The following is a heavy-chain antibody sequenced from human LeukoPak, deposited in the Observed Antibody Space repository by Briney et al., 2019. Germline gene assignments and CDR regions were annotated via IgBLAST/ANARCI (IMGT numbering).Heavy chain of an antibody. D-gene: IGHD3-10*01. V-gene: IGHV3-48*03. CDR3: ASAVGGLLWFGEPRSFDY. CDR1: GFTFSSYE. J-gene: IGHJ4*02. Sequence: GGSLRLSCAASGFTFSSYEMNWVRQAPGKGLEWVSYISSSGSTIYYADSVKGRFTISRDNAKKTLYLQMNSLRAEDTAVYYCASAVGGLLWFGEPRSFDYWGQGTLVTVSS. CDR2: ISSSGSTI.